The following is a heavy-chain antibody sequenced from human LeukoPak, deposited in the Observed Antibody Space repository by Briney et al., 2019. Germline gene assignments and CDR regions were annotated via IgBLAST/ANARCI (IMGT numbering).Heavy chain of an antibody. D-gene: IGHD6-19*01. CDR1: GGTFSSYA. V-gene: IGHV1-69*01. CDR3: ARGSPAGWYPPDY. CDR2: IIPILGTA. J-gene: IGHJ4*02. Sequence: GSSVTVSCKASGGTFSSYAISWVRQAPGQGLEWMGGIIPILGTANYAQKFQGRVTITADESTSTAYMELSSLRSEDTAVYYCARGSPAGWYPPDYWGQGTLVTVSS.